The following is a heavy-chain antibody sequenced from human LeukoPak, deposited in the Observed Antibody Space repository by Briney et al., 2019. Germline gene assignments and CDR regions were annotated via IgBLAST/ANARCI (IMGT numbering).Heavy chain of an antibody. CDR2: ISGSGTTI. Sequence: GGSLRLSCAASGFTFSDYYMSWIRQAPGKGLEWISYISGSGTTIYYADSVKGRLTISRDNAKKSLYLQMNSLRAEDTAVYYCARHPGYSSGWSKDYWGQGTLVTVSS. CDR1: GFTFSDYY. J-gene: IGHJ4*02. D-gene: IGHD6-19*01. V-gene: IGHV3-11*04. CDR3: ARHPGYSSGWSKDY.